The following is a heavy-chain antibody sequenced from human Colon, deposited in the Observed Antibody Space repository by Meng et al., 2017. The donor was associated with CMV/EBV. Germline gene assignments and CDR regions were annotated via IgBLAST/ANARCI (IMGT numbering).Heavy chain of an antibody. J-gene: IGHJ4*02. D-gene: IGHD2-15*01. CDR2: ISTRPST. Sequence: EVQLVESGGGLVKPGGSVTLSWAASGFTFRRYSMSWVRQAPGKGLEWVSSISTRPSTDYADSVKGRFTVSRDNAKNSLYLQMNSLRAEDTAVYYCARWRELQGGAYYFDYWGPGTMVTVSS. V-gene: IGHV3-21*01. CDR3: ARWRELQGGAYYFDY. CDR1: GFTFRRYS.